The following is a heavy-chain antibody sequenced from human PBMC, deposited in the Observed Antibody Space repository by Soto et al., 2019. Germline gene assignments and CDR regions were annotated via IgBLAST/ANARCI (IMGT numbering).Heavy chain of an antibody. CDR2: IIPILGIA. Sequence: QVQLVQSGAEVKKPGSSVKVSCKASGGTFSSYTISWVRQAPGQGLEWMGRIIPILGIANYAQKFQGRVTITADKSTSTAYMELSSLRSEDTAVYYCARGRRGYSHTDDYWGQGTLVTXXS. CDR3: ARGRRGYSHTDDY. V-gene: IGHV1-69*02. D-gene: IGHD5-18*01. J-gene: IGHJ4*02. CDR1: GGTFSSYT.